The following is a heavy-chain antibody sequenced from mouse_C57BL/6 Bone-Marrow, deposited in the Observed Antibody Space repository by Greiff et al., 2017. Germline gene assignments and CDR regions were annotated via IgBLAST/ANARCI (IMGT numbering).Heavy chain of an antibody. J-gene: IGHJ1*03. CDR3: ARLGSRNWYFDV. D-gene: IGHD1-1*01. Sequence: VQLQQSGAELVKPGASVKLSCTASGFNIKDYYMPWVKQRTEQGLEWIGRIDPEGGETKYAPKFQGKGTITADTSSNTAYLQLSSLKSEDTAVYYCARLGSRNWYFDVWGTGTTVTVSS. V-gene: IGHV14-2*01. CDR2: IDPEGGET. CDR1: GFNIKDYY.